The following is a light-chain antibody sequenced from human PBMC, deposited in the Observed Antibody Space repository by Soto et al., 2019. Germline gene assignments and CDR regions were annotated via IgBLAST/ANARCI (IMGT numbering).Light chain of an antibody. J-gene: IGLJ1*01. CDR3: YSFTTSNTYV. CDR1: SSDVGSYNH. Sequence: QSALTQPPSVSGSPGQSVTISCSGTSSDVGSYNHVSWYQQAPGTAPKVMIYEVYNRPSGVPDRFSGSKSGNTASLTISGLQPEDEADYYCYSFTTSNTYVFGTGTKVTVL. CDR2: EVY. V-gene: IGLV2-18*02.